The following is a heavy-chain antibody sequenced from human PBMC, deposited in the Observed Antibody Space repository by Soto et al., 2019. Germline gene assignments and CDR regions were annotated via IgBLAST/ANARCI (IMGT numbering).Heavy chain of an antibody. Sequence: ASVKGSCKASGYTFTRYYVRWVRQAPGQGLEWMGVIEPSGGSRSYTQKFQGRVTMTRDTSTSTVYMELSSLRSEDTAVYYCARTTMTFYYFDFWGQGTLVTVSS. D-gene: IGHD4-17*01. V-gene: IGHV1-46*01. CDR1: GYTFTRYY. J-gene: IGHJ4*02. CDR2: IEPSGGSR. CDR3: ARTTMTFYYFDF.